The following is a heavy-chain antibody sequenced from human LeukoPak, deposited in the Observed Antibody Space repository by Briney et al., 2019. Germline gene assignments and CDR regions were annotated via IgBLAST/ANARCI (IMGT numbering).Heavy chain of an antibody. CDR1: GFTFSSYG. CDR2: IWYDGSNK. Sequence: GRSLRLSCAASGFTFSSYGMRWVRQAPGKGLEWVAVIWYDGSNKYYADSVKGRFTISRDNSKNTLYLQMNSLRAEDTAVYYCARERGDAFDIWGQGTMVTVSS. J-gene: IGHJ3*02. CDR3: ARERGDAFDI. V-gene: IGHV3-33*01.